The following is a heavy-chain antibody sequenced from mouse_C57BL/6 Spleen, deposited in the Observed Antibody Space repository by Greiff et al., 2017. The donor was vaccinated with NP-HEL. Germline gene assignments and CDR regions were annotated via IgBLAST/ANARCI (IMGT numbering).Heavy chain of an antibody. J-gene: IGHJ3*01. CDR2: IYPGSGST. D-gene: IGHD4-1*01. CDR1: GYTFTSYW. Sequence: QVQLKQPGAELVKPGASVKMSCKASGYTFTSYWITWVKQRPGQGLEWIGDIYPGSGSTNYNEKFKSKATLTVDTSSSTAYMQLSSLTSEDSAVYYGASLLGGGAWFAYWGQGTLVTVSA. V-gene: IGHV1-55*01. CDR3: ASLLGGGAWFAY.